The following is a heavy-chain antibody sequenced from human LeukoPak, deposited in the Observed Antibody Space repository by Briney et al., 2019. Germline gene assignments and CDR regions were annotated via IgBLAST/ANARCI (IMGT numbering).Heavy chain of an antibody. D-gene: IGHD6-13*01. V-gene: IGHV3-23*01. CDR3: AKRWAASIAAAGTFLGAVYYFDY. J-gene: IGHJ4*02. Sequence: GGSLRLSCAASGFTFRNYTMTWVRQAPGKGLEWVSGISGSGGSTSYADSVKGRFTISRDNSKNTLYLQMNSLRAEDTAVYYCAKRWAASIAAAGTFLGAVYYFDYWGQGTLVTVSS. CDR1: GFTFRNYT. CDR2: ISGSGGST.